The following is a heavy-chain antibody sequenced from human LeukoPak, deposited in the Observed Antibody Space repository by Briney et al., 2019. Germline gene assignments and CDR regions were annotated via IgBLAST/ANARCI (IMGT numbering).Heavy chain of an antibody. D-gene: IGHD3-9*01. CDR1: GFTFSSYS. CDR3: ARDGYFEWSSGILTDYSYYFDY. Sequence: GGSLRLSCAASGFTFSSYSMIWVRQAPGKGLEWVSSISSSSSYIYYADSGKGRFTISRDNAKNSLYLQMNSLRAEDTAVYYCARDGYFEWSSGILTDYSYYFDYWGQGTLVTVSS. J-gene: IGHJ4*02. CDR2: ISSSSSYI. V-gene: IGHV3-21*01.